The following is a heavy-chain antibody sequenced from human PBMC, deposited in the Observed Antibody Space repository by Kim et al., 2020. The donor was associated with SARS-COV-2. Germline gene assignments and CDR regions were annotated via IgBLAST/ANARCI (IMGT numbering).Heavy chain of an antibody. CDR3: ARAVRITIFGVVSHFDY. V-gene: IGHV4-59*13. Sequence: SETLSLTCTVSGGSISSYYWSWIRQPPGKGLEWIGYIYYSGSTNYNPSLKSRVTISVDTSKNQFSLKLSSVTAADTALYYCARAVRITIFGVVSHFDYWG. CDR2: IYYSGST. D-gene: IGHD3-3*01. J-gene: IGHJ4*01. CDR1: GGSISSYY.